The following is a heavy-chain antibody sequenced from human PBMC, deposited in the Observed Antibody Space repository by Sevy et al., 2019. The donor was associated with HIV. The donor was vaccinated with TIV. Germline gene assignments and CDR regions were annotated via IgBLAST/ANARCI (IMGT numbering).Heavy chain of an antibody. CDR3: ARGYCGGGSCTAFDP. V-gene: IGHV3-53*01. CDR1: GFSISNNY. CDR2: MYSGGSP. J-gene: IGHJ5*02. D-gene: IGHD2-15*01. Sequence: GGSLRLSCAASGFSISNNYTAWVRQAPGKGLEWVSVMYSGGSPYYADSVKGRFALSRDMSKNTVYLRMNSLRAEDKAVYYCARGYCGGGSCTAFDPWGQGTLVTVSS.